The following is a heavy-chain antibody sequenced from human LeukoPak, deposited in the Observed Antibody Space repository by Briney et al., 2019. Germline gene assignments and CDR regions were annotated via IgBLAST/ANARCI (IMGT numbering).Heavy chain of an antibody. CDR3: ARHAGGNYPPYYFDY. V-gene: IGHV4-39*01. J-gene: IGHJ4*02. D-gene: IGHD1-26*01. CDR2: MFYSGST. CDR1: GGSISSSNYY. Sequence: SETLSLTCTVSGGSISSSNYYWGWIRQPPGKGLEYIESMFYSGSTYFNPSLKSRVTISVDTSKNQFTLNLSSVTAADTATYYCARHAGGNYPPYYFDYWGQGTLVTVSS.